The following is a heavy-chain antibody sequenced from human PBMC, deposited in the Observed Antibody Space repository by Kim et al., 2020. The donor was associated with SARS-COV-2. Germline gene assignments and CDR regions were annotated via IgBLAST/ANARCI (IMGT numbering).Heavy chain of an antibody. J-gene: IGHJ4*02. CDR1: GFSVSANF. V-gene: IGHV3-53*01. Sequence: GGSLRLSCVVSGFSVSANFLTWVRQAPGKGLDWVSVIYTGGSTFYADSVRGRFTISRDNSKNTLYLQMNSLRVEDTAVYYCASTLSVGSFWGQGTLVTVSS. CDR3: ASTLSVGSF. CDR2: IYTGGST. D-gene: IGHD6-13*01.